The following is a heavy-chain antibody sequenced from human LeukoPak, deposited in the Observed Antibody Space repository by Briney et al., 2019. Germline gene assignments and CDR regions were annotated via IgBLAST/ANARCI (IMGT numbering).Heavy chain of an antibody. CDR2: ISGSSGSS. CDR1: GFTFSSYA. Sequence: GGSLRLSCAASGFTFSSYAMSWVRQAPGKGLEWVSTISGSSGSSYYADSVKGRFTISRDNSKNTLYLQVNSLRAEDTAVYYCANIPDYGVDYWGRGTLVTVSS. D-gene: IGHD4-17*01. CDR3: ANIPDYGVDY. V-gene: IGHV3-23*01. J-gene: IGHJ4*02.